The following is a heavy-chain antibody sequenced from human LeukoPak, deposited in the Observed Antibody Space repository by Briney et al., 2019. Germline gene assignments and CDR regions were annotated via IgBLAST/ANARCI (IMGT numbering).Heavy chain of an antibody. CDR2: INPNSGGT. Sequence: GASVKVSCKASGYTFTGYYMHRVRQAPGQGLEWMGWINPNSGGTNYAQKFQGRVTMTRDTSISTAYMELSRLRSDDTAVYYCAREWQPDSAFDIWGQGTMVTVSS. CDR3: AREWQPDSAFDI. D-gene: IGHD5-12*01. J-gene: IGHJ3*02. V-gene: IGHV1-2*02. CDR1: GYTFTGYY.